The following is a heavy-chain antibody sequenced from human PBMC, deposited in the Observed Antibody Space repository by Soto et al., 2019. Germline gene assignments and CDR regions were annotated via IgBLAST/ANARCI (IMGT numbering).Heavy chain of an antibody. D-gene: IGHD6-25*01. CDR3: ARDGYNRGGFDY. Sequence: QVQLVESGGGVVPPGGPLRVSCVVSGFTFNSYNMPWVRQAPGEGLEWVAVISFDGANTFYADSVKGRFTISRDTSRDTLYLQMSRLRVEDTAVYYCARDGYNRGGFDYWGQGTLVSVSS. J-gene: IGHJ4*02. V-gene: IGHV3-30-3*01. CDR2: ISFDGANT. CDR1: GFTFNSYN.